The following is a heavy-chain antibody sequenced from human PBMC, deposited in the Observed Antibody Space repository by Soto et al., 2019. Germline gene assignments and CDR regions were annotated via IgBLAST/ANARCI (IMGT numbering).Heavy chain of an antibody. Sequence: ASVKVSCKASGYTFTSYYMHWVRQAPGQGLEWMGIINPSGGSTSYAQKFQGRVTMTRDTSTSTVYMELSSLRSEDTAVYYCARDDHGVIVVVAATAFTLDYWGQGTLVNVSS. V-gene: IGHV1-46*01. CDR3: ARDDHGVIVVVAATAFTLDY. CDR2: INPSGGST. J-gene: IGHJ4*02. CDR1: GYTFTSYY. D-gene: IGHD2-15*01.